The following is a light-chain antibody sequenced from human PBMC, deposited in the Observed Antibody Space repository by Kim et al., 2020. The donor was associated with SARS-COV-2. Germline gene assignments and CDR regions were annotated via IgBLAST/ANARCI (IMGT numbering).Light chain of an antibody. V-gene: IGLV1-51*01. CDR2: DNN. CDR3: GTWDSSLSAGGV. Sequence: KVPISGSGSSSNIGNNYVSWYQQLPGTAPKLLIYDNNKRPSGIPDRFSGSKSGTSATLGITGLQTGDEADYYCGTWDSSLSAGGVFGTGTKVTVL. CDR1: SSNIGNNY. J-gene: IGLJ1*01.